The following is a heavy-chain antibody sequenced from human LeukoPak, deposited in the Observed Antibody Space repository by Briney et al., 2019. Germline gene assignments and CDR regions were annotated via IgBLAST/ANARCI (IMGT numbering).Heavy chain of an antibody. J-gene: IGHJ4*02. CDR1: GFPVRSNY. Sequence: PGGSLRLSCAASGFPVRSNYMSWVRQAPGKGLEWVSVMYSYGSAYYADSVKGRFTISRDNSKNRLFLQMNSLRAEDTAVYFCARTIAMTGIDYFDQWGQGTLVTVS. CDR3: ARTIAMTGIDYFDQ. V-gene: IGHV3-53*01. D-gene: IGHD1-20*01. CDR2: MYSYGSA.